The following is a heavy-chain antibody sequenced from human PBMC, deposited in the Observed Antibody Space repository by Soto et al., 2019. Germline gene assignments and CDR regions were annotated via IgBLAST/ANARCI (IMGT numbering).Heavy chain of an antibody. J-gene: IGHJ4*02. CDR3: ARCDRLSPFDY. Sequence: PSGAVSLSCTVSGGSISSYYWSWIRQPPGKGLEWIGYIYYSGSTNYNPSLKSRVTISVDTSKNQFSLKLSSVTAADTAVYYCARCDRLSPFDYWGQGTLVPVSS. CDR1: GGSISSYY. V-gene: IGHV4-59*01. D-gene: IGHD3-9*01. CDR2: IYYSGST.